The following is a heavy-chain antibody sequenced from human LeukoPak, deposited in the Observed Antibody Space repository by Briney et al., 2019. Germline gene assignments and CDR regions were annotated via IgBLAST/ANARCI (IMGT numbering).Heavy chain of an antibody. D-gene: IGHD1-26*01. V-gene: IGHV3-7*01. CDR1: GFTFRSYW. CDR3: AGDVGGSLDY. CDR2: LKEDESAK. J-gene: IGHJ4*02. Sequence: PGGSLRLSCAASGFTFRSYWMAWVRQAPGKGLEWVANLKEDESAKHQADSVKGRFTISRDNAQNSVYLQMSSLRGEDTAVYYCAGDVGGSLDYWGQGTLVTVSS.